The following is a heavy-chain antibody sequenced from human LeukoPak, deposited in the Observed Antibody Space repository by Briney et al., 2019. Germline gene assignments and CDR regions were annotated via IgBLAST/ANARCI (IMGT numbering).Heavy chain of an antibody. CDR2: IYYSGSS. J-gene: IGHJ4*02. Sequence: SETLSLTCTVSGGSINSGDYYWSWIRQLPGKGLEWIGYIYYSGSSNYNPSLKSRVTISVDTSKNQFSLKLSSVTAADTAVYYCAKYYDFWSGYYVFDYWGQGTLVTVSS. V-gene: IGHV4-61*08. CDR3: AKYYDFWSGYYVFDY. D-gene: IGHD3-3*01. CDR1: GGSINSGDYY.